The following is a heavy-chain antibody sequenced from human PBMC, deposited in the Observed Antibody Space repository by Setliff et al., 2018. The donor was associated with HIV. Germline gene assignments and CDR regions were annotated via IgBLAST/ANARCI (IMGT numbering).Heavy chain of an antibody. V-gene: IGHV4-39*07. CDR1: GVSVSTTSYY. J-gene: IGHJ4*02. CDR2: ISYSEGT. CDR3: ARAAAGNTGPFDL. D-gene: IGHD4-17*01. Sequence: PSETLSLTCSVSGVSVSTTSYYWAWIRQPPGKGLEWIGSISYSEGTFDNASLKSRVTISVDTSKNQFSLKLNSVTAADTAVYYCARAAAGNTGPFDLWGQGSPVTVSS.